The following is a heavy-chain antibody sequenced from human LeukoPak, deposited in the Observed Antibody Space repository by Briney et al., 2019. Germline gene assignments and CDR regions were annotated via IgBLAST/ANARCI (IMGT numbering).Heavy chain of an antibody. V-gene: IGHV3-30-3*01. D-gene: IGHD4-17*01. CDR1: GFTFSSYW. CDR3: ARTRPYGDYVSYYYYGMDV. Sequence: PGGSLRLSCAASGFTFSSYWMHWVRQAPGKGLEWVAVISYDGSNKYYADSVKGRFTISRDNSKNTLYLQMNSLRPEDTAVYYCARTRPYGDYVSYYYYGMDVWGQGTTVTVSS. CDR2: ISYDGSNK. J-gene: IGHJ6*02.